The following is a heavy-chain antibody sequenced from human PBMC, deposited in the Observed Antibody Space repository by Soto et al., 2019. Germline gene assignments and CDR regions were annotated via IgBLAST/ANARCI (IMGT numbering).Heavy chain of an antibody. CDR3: AKDRLVYSSGWQHDY. J-gene: IGHJ4*02. Sequence: PGGSLRLSCAASGFTFSSYGMHWVRQAPGKGLEWVAVIWYDGSNKYYADSVKGRFTISRDNSKNTLYLQMNSLRAEDTAVYYCAKDRLVYSSGWQHDYWGQGTLVPVSS. CDR1: GFTFSSYG. V-gene: IGHV3-30*02. D-gene: IGHD6-19*01. CDR2: IWYDGSNK.